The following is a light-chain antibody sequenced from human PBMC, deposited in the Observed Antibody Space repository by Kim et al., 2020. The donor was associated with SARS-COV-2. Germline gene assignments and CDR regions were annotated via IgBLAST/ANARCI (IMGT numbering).Light chain of an antibody. Sequence: GQSGTISSTGTSSDVGGYNYVSWYQQHPGKAPKLMIYEVSKRPSGVPHRFSGSKSGNTASLTVSGLQAEDEADYYCSSYAGSSNVVFGGGTKLTVL. CDR3: SSYAGSSNVV. CDR1: SSDVGGYNY. V-gene: IGLV2-8*01. CDR2: EVS. J-gene: IGLJ2*01.